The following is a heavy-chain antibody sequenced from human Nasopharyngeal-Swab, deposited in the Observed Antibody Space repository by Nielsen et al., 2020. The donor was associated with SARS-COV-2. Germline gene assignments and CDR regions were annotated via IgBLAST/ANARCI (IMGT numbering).Heavy chain of an antibody. D-gene: IGHD3-10*01. Sequence: GGSLRLSCAASGFTFNTYNMNWVRQAPGKGPEWVSFISPSKSSIYYADSVKGRFTISRDNAKNTLYLQMNSLRDEDTAVYYCARDLSGSSGWYWHFDLWGRGTLVTVSS. J-gene: IGHJ2*01. V-gene: IGHV3-21*06. CDR1: GFTFNTYN. CDR3: ARDLSGSSGWYWHFDL. CDR2: ISPSKSSI.